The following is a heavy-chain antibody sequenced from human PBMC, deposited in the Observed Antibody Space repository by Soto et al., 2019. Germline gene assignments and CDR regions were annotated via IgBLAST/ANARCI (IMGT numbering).Heavy chain of an antibody. Sequence: QVQLVQSGAEVKKPGSSVKVSCKASGGTFSSYAISWVRQAPGQGLEWVGGIIPIFGTANYAQKFQGRVTITADEPKGTANMELSSLRSEDTAVYYCARGGRNGYTEEAFDIWGQGTMVTVSS. J-gene: IGHJ3*02. CDR1: GGTFSSYA. CDR3: ARGGRNGYTEEAFDI. D-gene: IGHD3-16*01. V-gene: IGHV1-69*12. CDR2: IIPIFGTA.